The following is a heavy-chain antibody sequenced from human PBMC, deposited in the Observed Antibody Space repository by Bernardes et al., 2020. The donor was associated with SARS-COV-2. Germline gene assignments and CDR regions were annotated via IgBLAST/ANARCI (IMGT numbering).Heavy chain of an antibody. CDR2: IYYSGST. CDR1: GGSISSDGYY. V-gene: IGHV4-31*03. Sequence: SEPLSLTCTVSGGSISSDGYYWSWVLQHPGKGLEWIGYIYYSGSTYYNPSLKSRVTISVDTSKHQFSLKLSSATVADTAVYYCARGGHDPLGMDVWGQGTTVTVSS. D-gene: IGHD5-12*01. J-gene: IGHJ6*02. CDR3: ARGGHDPLGMDV.